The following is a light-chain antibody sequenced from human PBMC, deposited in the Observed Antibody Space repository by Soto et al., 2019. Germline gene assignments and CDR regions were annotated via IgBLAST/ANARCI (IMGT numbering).Light chain of an antibody. CDR3: SSYTTSRTLV. CDR2: EVS. V-gene: IGLV2-14*01. CDR1: SSDVGGYNY. J-gene: IGLJ3*02. Sequence: QSALTQPASVSGSPGQSLTISCTGTSSDVGGYNYVSWYQQHPGKAPKVMIYEVSNRPSGVSNRFSGSKSGNTASLTISGLQAEDEADYYCSSYTTSRTLVFGGGTQLTVL.